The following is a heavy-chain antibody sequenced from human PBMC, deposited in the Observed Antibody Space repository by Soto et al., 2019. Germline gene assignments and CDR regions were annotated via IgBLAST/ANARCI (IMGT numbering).Heavy chain of an antibody. V-gene: IGHV3-9*01. J-gene: IGHJ6*02. Sequence: EVQLVESGGGLVQPGRSLRLSCAASGFTFDDFAMHWVRQAPGKGLEWVSGVDWSSGSTAYADSVKGRFTISRDNARNSLDLQMNSLRAEDTALYYCVKGRGSYEVKFGMDVWGQGTTVTVSS. CDR3: VKGRGSYEVKFGMDV. CDR1: GFTFDDFA. CDR2: VDWSSGST. D-gene: IGHD6-25*01.